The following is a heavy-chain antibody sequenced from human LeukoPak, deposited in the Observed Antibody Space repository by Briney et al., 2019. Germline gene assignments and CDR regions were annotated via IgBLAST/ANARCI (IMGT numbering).Heavy chain of an antibody. CDR1: GYIFTDYA. CDR3: ARGRWSTTTASYYFDS. D-gene: IGHD5/OR15-5a*01. CDR2: INAGNGNT. V-gene: IGHV1-3*01. Sequence: ASVKVSCKASGYIFTDYAINWVRQAPGERLEWMGWINAGNGNTKYSQKFQGRVTITRDRSASTAYMELNSLRSEDTAVCYCARGRWSTTTASYYFDSWGQGSLVTVS. J-gene: IGHJ4*02.